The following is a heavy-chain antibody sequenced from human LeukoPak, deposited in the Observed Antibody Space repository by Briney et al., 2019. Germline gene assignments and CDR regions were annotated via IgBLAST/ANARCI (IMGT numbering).Heavy chain of an antibody. V-gene: IGHV4-59*01. D-gene: IGHD3-22*01. CDR3: ARVHYDSSGYYFDYYYYYMDV. Sequence: NPSGTLSLTCTVSGGSISSYYWSWIRQPPGKGLEWSGYIYYSGSTNYNPSLKSRVTISVDTYKNQFSLKLSSVTAADTAVYYCARVHYDSSGYYFDYYYYYMDVWGKGTTVTVSS. CDR1: GGSISSYY. CDR2: IYYSGST. J-gene: IGHJ6*03.